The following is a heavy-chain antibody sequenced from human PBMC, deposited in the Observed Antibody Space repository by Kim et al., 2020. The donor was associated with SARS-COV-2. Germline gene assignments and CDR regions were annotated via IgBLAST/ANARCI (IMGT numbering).Heavy chain of an antibody. V-gene: IGHV4-31*03. J-gene: IGHJ4*02. CDR1: GGSISSGNYY. D-gene: IGHD5-12*01. CDR3: ARDGDGYNF. Sequence: SETLSLTCTVSGGSISSGNYYWSWVRQHPGKGLEWFGYIYYSGSTYYNPSLKSRVTISVDTSKNQFSLKLSSVTAADTAVYFCARDGDGYNFWGQGTLVTVSS. CDR2: IYYSGST.